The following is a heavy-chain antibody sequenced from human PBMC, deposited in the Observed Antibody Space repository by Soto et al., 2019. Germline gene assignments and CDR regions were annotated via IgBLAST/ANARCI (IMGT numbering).Heavy chain of an antibody. CDR2: ISSSSSTI. CDR3: ARGASGSYLDAFDI. V-gene: IGHV3-48*02. Sequence: GGSLRLSCAASGFTFSSYSMNWVRQAPGKGLEWVSYISSSSSTIYYADSVKGRFTISRDNAKNSLYLQMNSLRDEDTAVYYCARGASGSYLDAFDIWGQGTMVTVSS. J-gene: IGHJ3*02. D-gene: IGHD3-10*01. CDR1: GFTFSSYS.